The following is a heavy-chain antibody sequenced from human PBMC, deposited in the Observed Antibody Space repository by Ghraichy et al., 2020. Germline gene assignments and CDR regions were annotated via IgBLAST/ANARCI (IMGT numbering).Heavy chain of an antibody. CDR3: ARGRGYCSGGSCYYYYGMDV. J-gene: IGHJ6*02. CDR1: GGSFSGYY. V-gene: IGHV4-34*01. Sequence: SQTLSLTCAVYGGSFSGYYWSWIRQPPGKGLEWIGEINHSGSTNYNPSLKSRVTISVDTSKNQFSLKLSSVTAADTAVYYCARGRGYCSGGSCYYYYGMDVWGQGTTVTVSS. CDR2: INHSGST. D-gene: IGHD2-15*01.